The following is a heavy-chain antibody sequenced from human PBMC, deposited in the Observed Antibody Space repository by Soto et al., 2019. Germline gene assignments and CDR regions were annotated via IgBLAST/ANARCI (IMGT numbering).Heavy chain of an antibody. CDR2: ISWNSGSI. D-gene: IGHD4-4*01. J-gene: IGHJ4*02. CDR1: GFTFDDYA. CDR3: AKDIGWTTVITRGFDY. V-gene: IGHV3-9*01. Sequence: GGSLRLSCAASGFTFDDYAMHWVRQAPGKGLEWVSGISWNSGSIGYADSVKGRFTISRDNAKNSLYLQMNSLRAEDTALYYCAKDIGWTTVITRGFDYWGQGTLVTVSS.